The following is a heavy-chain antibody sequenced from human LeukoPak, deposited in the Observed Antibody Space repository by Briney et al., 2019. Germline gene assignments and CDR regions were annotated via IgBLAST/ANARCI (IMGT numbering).Heavy chain of an antibody. CDR1: GFTFSDYY. Sequence: GGSLRLSCAASGFTFSDYYMSWIRQAPGKGLEWVSYIGRSGTTIHYADSVKGRFTSSWDNAKKSLYLQMNSLRAEDTAVYYCALVDGYSNKNWGQGTLVTVSS. V-gene: IGHV3-11*04. CDR2: IGRSGTTI. CDR3: ALVDGYSNKN. D-gene: IGHD5-12*01. J-gene: IGHJ4*02.